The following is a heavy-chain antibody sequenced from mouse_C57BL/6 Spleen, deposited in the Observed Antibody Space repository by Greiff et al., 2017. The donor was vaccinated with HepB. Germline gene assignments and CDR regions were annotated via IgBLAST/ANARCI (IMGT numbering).Heavy chain of an antibody. CDR1: GYSFTGYF. J-gene: IGHJ4*01. CDR2: INPYNGDT. V-gene: IGHV1-20*01. Sequence: EVQLQQSGPELVKPGDSVKISCKASGYSFTGYFMNWVMQSHGKSLEWIGRINPYNGDTFYNQKFKGKATLTVDKSSSTAHMELRSLTSEDSAVYYCARECYYYGSSYDYAMDYWGQGTSVTVSS. CDR3: ARECYYYGSSYDYAMDY. D-gene: IGHD1-1*01.